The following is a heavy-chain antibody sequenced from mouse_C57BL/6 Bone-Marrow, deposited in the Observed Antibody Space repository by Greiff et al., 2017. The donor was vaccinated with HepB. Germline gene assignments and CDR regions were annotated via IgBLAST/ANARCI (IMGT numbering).Heavy chain of an antibody. J-gene: IGHJ3*01. CDR3: AREGPSSSWFAY. V-gene: IGHV3-6*01. Sequence: ESGPGLVKPSQSLSLTCSVTGYSITSGYYWNWIRQFPGNKLEWMGYISYDGSNNYNPSLKNRISITRDTSKNQFFLKLNSVTTEDTATYYCAREGPSSSWFAYWGQGTLVTVSA. CDR2: ISYDGSN. CDR1: GYSITSGYY.